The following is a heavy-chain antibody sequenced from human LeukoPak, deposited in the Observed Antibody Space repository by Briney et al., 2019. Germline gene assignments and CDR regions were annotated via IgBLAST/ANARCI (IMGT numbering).Heavy chain of an antibody. V-gene: IGHV4-59*08. J-gene: IGHJ4*02. CDR2: IYYSGST. CDR3: ARAVSGRFDY. Sequence: SETLSLTCTVSGGSMSPYHWGWIRQPPGKGLEWTGYIYYSGSTNYNPSLKSRVTVSVDTSKNQFSLKLSSVTAANTAIYYCARAVSGRFDYWGQGTLVTVSS. D-gene: IGHD6-19*01. CDR1: GGSMSPYH.